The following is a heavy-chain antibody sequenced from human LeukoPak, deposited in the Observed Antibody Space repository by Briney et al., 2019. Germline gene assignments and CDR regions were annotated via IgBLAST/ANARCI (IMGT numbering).Heavy chain of an antibody. Sequence: DSVQGRFSISRDNAKKTLYLQMNSLRAEDTAVYYCARDPFPVIENHHHYAMDIWGQGTTVTVSS. D-gene: IGHD2-21*01. V-gene: IGHV3-48*01. J-gene: IGHJ6*02. CDR3: ARDPFPVIENHHHYAMDI.